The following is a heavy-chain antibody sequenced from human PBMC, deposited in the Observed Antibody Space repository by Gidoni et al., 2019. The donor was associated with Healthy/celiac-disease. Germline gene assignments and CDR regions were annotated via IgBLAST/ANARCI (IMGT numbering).Heavy chain of an antibody. Sequence: QVQLVQSGAEVKKPGASVKVSCKASGYTFTSYSITWVRQAPGQGLEWMGIINPSGGSTSYAQKFQGRVTMTRDTSTSTVYMELSSLRSEDTAVYYCARDRSYSSGWYEYYYYGMDVWGQGTTVTVSS. CDR3: ARDRSYSSGWYEYYYYGMDV. J-gene: IGHJ6*02. CDR1: GYTFTSYS. D-gene: IGHD6-19*01. V-gene: IGHV1-46*01. CDR2: INPSGGST.